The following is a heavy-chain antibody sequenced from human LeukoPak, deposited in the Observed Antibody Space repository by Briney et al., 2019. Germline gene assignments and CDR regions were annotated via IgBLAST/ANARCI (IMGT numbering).Heavy chain of an antibody. V-gene: IGHV4-4*09. Sequence: SETLSLTCTVSGGSISSYYWSWIRQPPGKGPEWIGYIYTSGSANYNPSLKSRVTISVDTSKNQFSLKLSSVTAADTAVYYCARHGAAAGFFDYWGQGTLVTVSS. J-gene: IGHJ4*02. D-gene: IGHD6-13*01. CDR1: GGSISSYY. CDR3: ARHGAAAGFFDY. CDR2: IYTSGSA.